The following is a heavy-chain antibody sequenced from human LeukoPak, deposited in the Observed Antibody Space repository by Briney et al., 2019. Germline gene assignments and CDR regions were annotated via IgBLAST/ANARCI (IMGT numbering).Heavy chain of an antibody. D-gene: IGHD4-17*01. CDR1: GFPFSSFG. CDR3: AKDLPDYGDYIEGY. J-gene: IGHJ4*02. CDR2: ISGSGGII. V-gene: IGHV3-23*01. Sequence: GGSLRLSCATSGFPFSSFGMSWVRQAPGKGLEWVSTISGSGGIIDYADSVKGRFTFSRDNSRNMVYLQMNSLRAEDTAVYYCAKDLPDYGDYIEGYWGQGTLVTVSS.